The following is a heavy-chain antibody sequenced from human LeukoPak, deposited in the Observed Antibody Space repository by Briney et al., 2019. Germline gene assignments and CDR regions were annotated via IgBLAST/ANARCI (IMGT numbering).Heavy chain of an antibody. Sequence: ASVKVSCKASGYTFTSYGISWVRQAPGQGLEWMGWISAYNGNTNYAQKLQGRVTMTTDTSTSTAYMELSSLRSEDTAVYYCATGLGLVVPAAIGFDYWGQGTLVTVSS. CDR1: GYTFTSYG. J-gene: IGHJ4*02. D-gene: IGHD2-2*02. V-gene: IGHV1-18*01. CDR2: ISAYNGNT. CDR3: ATGLGLVVPAAIGFDY.